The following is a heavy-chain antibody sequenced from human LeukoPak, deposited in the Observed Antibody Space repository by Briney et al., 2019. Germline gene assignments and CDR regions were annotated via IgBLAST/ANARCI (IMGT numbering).Heavy chain of an antibody. J-gene: IGHJ4*02. Sequence: GGSLRLSCAASEFTFSSYSMNWVRQAPGKGLEWAANIKEDGTETYYVDSVKGRFTISRDNAKNSLYLQMNSLRVEDTAVYYCAKEGRSLQTYWGQGTLVTVSS. CDR3: AKEGRSLQTY. V-gene: IGHV3-7*03. CDR2: IKEDGTET. CDR1: EFTFSSYS. D-gene: IGHD5-24*01.